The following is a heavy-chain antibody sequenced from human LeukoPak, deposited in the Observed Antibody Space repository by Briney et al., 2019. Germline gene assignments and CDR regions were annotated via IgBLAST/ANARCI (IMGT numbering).Heavy chain of an antibody. D-gene: IGHD1-7*01. V-gene: IGHV4-59*08. CDR1: GGSISSYY. J-gene: IGHJ6*02. CDR2: IYYSGST. Sequence: SSETLSLTCTVSGGSISSYYWSWIRQPPGKGLEWIGYIYYSGSTNYNPSLKSRVTISVDTSKNQFSLKLSSVTAADTAVYYCARLNLLYYYYGMDVWGQGTTVTVSS. CDR3: ARLNLLYYYYGMDV.